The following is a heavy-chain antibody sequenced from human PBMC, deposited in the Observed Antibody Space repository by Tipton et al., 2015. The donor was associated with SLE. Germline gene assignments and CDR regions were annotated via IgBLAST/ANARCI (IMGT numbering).Heavy chain of an antibody. CDR3: ANWRSTWGFDY. Sequence: SLRLSCAASGLTFSKHWMTWVRQASGKGLEWVANIKEDGSEKFYADSVRGRFTISRDNAKNSLYLEMKSLRAEDTATYYCANWRSTWGFDYWGQGTLVTVSS. V-gene: IGHV3-7*01. CDR1: GLTFSKHW. J-gene: IGHJ4*02. D-gene: IGHD1-1*01. CDR2: IKEDGSEK.